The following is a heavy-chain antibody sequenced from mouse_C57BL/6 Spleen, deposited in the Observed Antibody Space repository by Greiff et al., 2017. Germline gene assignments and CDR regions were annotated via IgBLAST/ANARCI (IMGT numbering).Heavy chain of an antibody. CDR1: GFTFSSYA. D-gene: IGHD2-3*01. CDR2: ISDGGSYT. V-gene: IGHV5-4*01. Sequence: DVMLVESGGGLVKPGGSLKLSCAASGFTFSSYAMSWVRQTPEKRLEWVATISDGGSYTNYPDNVKGRFTISRDNAKNNLYLQMSHLKSEDTAMYYCARDRVYVDGYYRYAMDYWGQGTSVTVSS. J-gene: IGHJ4*01. CDR3: ARDRVYVDGYYRYAMDY.